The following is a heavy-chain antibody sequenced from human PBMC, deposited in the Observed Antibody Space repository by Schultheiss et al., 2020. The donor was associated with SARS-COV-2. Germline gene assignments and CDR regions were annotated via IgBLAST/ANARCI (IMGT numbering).Heavy chain of an antibody. Sequence: SETLSLTCAVYGGSFSGYYWSWIRQPPGKGLEWIGEINHSGSTNYNPSLKSRVTISVDTSKNQFSLKLSSVTAADTALYYCARVRYSSSSSCFDYWGQGTTVTVSS. V-gene: IGHV4-34*01. J-gene: IGHJ4*03. D-gene: IGHD6-6*01. CDR2: INHSGST. CDR1: GGSFSGYY. CDR3: ARVRYSSSSSCFDY.